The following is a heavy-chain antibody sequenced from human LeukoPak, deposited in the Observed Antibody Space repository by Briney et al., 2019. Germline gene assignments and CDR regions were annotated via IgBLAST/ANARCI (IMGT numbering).Heavy chain of an antibody. CDR1: GFTFSSYR. Sequence: GGSLRLSCAASGFTFSSYRMNWVRQAPGKGLEWVSYISSSSSTMYYADSVKGRFTISRDNAKNSLYLQMNSLRAEDTAVYYCARDRVVPAATTPKEFDYWGQGTLVTVSS. D-gene: IGHD2-2*01. CDR2: ISSSSSTM. J-gene: IGHJ4*02. CDR3: ARDRVVPAATTPKEFDY. V-gene: IGHV3-48*01.